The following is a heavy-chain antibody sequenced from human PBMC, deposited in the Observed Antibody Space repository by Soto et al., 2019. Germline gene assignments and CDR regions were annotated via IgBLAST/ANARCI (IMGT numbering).Heavy chain of an antibody. J-gene: IGHJ4*02. D-gene: IGHD4-4*01. V-gene: IGHV4-59*01. CDR1: GGSISSYY. CDR3: AREGVTVTTGYFDY. CDR2: IYYSGST. Sequence: SETLSLTCTVSGGSISSYYWSWIRQPPGKGLEWIGYIYYSGSTNYNPSLKSRVTISVDTSKNQFSLKLSSVTAADTAVYYCAREGVTVTTGYFDYWGQGTLVTVSS.